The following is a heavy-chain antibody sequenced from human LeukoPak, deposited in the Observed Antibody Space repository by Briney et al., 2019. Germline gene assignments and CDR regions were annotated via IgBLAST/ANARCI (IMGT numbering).Heavy chain of an antibody. CDR1: GFTFSTYA. CDR2: ISGSGGST. D-gene: IGHD2-2*01. CDR3: AKNHEHGRYAGFDF. J-gene: IGHJ3*01. V-gene: IGHV3-23*01. Sequence: GGSLRLSCAASGFTFSTYAMIWVRQAPGKGLEWVSAISGSGGSTNYADSVKGRFSVSRDNSKNMVYLELNSLRAEDTAVYYCAKNHEHGRYAGFDFWAEGALVAVSS.